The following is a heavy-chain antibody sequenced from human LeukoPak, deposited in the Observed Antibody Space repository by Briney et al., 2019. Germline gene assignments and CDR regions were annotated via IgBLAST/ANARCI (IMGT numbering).Heavy chain of an antibody. CDR2: IKSKTEGGTT. CDR1: GFTFSNAW. V-gene: IGHV3-15*01. CDR3: TTDSMSYYDFWSGSENWFDP. J-gene: IGHJ5*02. D-gene: IGHD3-3*01. Sequence: GGSVRLSCAASGFTFSNAWMSWVRQAPGEGVGWVGCIKSKTEGGTTDYSAAVKGRFTISRDDSTNTLYLKMNSLKTEDTAVYYCTTDSMSYYDFWSGSENWFDPWGQGTLVTVSS.